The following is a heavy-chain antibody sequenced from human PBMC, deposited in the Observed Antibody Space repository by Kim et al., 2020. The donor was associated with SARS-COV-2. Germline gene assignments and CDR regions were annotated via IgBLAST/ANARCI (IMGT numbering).Heavy chain of an antibody. Sequence: GGSLRLSCAASGFTFSSYSMNWVRQAPGKGLEWVSSISSSSSYIYYADSVKGRFTISRDNAKNSLYLQMNSLRAEDTGVYYCARDQRAAAGLDIWGQGTMVTVSS. D-gene: IGHD6-13*01. V-gene: IGHV3-21*01. CDR3: ARDQRAAAGLDI. CDR2: ISSSSSYI. J-gene: IGHJ3*02. CDR1: GFTFSSYS.